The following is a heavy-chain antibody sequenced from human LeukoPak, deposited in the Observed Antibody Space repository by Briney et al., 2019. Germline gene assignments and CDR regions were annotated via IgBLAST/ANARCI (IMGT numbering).Heavy chain of an antibody. D-gene: IGHD5-12*01. CDR1: GFTFSSYA. CDR3: AKDHSGYDFFY. V-gene: IGHV3-23*01. Sequence: GGSLRLSCAASGFTFSSYAMSWVRQAPGKGLEWVSAISASGGSTYYADSVKGRFTISRDNSKNTLYLQMNSLRAEDTAVYYCAKDHSGYDFFYWGQGTLVTVSS. J-gene: IGHJ4*02. CDR2: ISASGGST.